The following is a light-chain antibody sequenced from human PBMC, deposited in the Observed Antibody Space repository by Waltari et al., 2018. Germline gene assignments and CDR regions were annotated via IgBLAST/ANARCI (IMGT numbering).Light chain of an antibody. CDR3: CSYAGSSAPRV. CDR2: EGS. Sequence: QSALTQPASVSGSPGQSITISCTGSSSDVGSYNPVPWYHQHPGKAPKLLIYEGSKRPSGVSNRFSGSKSDNTASLTISGLQAEDEAHYYCCSYAGSSAPRVFGGGTKLTVL. J-gene: IGLJ3*02. CDR1: SSDVGSYNP. V-gene: IGLV2-23*01.